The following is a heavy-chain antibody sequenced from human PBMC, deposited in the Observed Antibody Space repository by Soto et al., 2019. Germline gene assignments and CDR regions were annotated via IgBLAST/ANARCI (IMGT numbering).Heavy chain of an antibody. J-gene: IGHJ4*02. CDR3: ARSRNRAVADSVDF. Sequence: QVQVVESGGGVVQPGRSLRLSCAASGFTFSRYAIHWVRQAPGKGLEWVAVISRDGSNKYYVDSVKARFTISRDNSKNTLYLKMNSMRYEDTAVYYCARSRNRAVADSVDFWGQGNLVTVAS. V-gene: IGHV3-30*04. D-gene: IGHD3-10*01. CDR1: GFTFSRYA. CDR2: ISRDGSNK.